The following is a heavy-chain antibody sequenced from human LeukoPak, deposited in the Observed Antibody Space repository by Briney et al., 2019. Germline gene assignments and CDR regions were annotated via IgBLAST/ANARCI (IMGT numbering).Heavy chain of an antibody. CDR3: ASGYYYDSSGYSGFDY. J-gene: IGHJ4*02. CDR2: ISSSGSTV. V-gene: IGHV3-11*01. D-gene: IGHD3-22*01. Sequence: PGGSLRLSCAASGFTFSDYYMSWIRQAPGKGLEWVSYISSSGSTVYYADSVKGRFTISRDNAKNSLYLQMNSLRAEDTAVYYCASGYYYDSSGYSGFDYRGQGTLVTVSS. CDR1: GFTFSDYY.